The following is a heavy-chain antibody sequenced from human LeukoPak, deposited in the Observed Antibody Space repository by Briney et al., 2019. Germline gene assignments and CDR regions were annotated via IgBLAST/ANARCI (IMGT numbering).Heavy chain of an antibody. CDR2: IWYGGSNK. Sequence: GRPLRLSCAASGVTFSSYGMHWVRQAPGKGLEWVAVIWYGGSNKYYADSVKGRFTTSSDNSKNSLYLQMDSLRAEDTAVYYCAKERAAAANWFDPWGQGTLVTVSS. D-gene: IGHD6-13*01. CDR3: AKERAAAANWFDP. CDR1: GVTFSSYG. J-gene: IGHJ5*02. V-gene: IGHV3-33*06.